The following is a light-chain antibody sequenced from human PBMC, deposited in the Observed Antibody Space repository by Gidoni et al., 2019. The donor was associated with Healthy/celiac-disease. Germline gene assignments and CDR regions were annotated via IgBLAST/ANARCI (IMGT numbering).Light chain of an antibody. V-gene: IGLV2-14*03. J-gene: IGLJ3*02. Sequence: QSAPTQTASESGSPGQSITISCTGTSSDVGGYNYVSWYQQHPGKAPKLMFYDVSNRPSGVSNRFSGAKSGNTASLTISGLQSEDEADYYCSSYTSSSTWVFGGGTKLTVL. CDR1: SSDVGGYNY. CDR2: DVS. CDR3: SSYTSSSTWV.